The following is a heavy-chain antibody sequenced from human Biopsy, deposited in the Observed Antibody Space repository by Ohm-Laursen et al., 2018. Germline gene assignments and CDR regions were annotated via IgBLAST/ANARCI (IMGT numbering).Heavy chain of an antibody. D-gene: IGHD4-23*01. CDR1: GSSVSSGGFY. V-gene: IGHV4-31*01. CDR3: ARRPYGGTRYWYFDL. J-gene: IGHJ2*01. Sequence: TLSLTCSVSGSSVSSGGFYWSWIRQHPGKGLEWIGYIYYSGTTYYNPSLKSLVTISVDTPKNQFSLKLNSVTAADTAVYYCARRPYGGTRYWYFDLWGRGTLVTVSS. CDR2: IYYSGTT.